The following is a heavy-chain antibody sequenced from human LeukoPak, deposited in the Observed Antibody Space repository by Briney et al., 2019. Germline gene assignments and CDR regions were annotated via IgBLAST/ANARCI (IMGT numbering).Heavy chain of an antibody. CDR2: INPNSGGT. D-gene: IGHD6-19*01. CDR1: GGTFNSYA. Sequence: ASVKVSCKASGGTFNSYAISWVRQAPGQGLEWMGWINPNSGGTNYAQKLQGRVSMTTDTSTSTTYMDLRSLRSDDTAAYYCARDLRYSSGWSASGMDVWGKGTTVTISS. CDR3: ARDLRYSSGWSASGMDV. V-gene: IGHV1-18*01. J-gene: IGHJ6*03.